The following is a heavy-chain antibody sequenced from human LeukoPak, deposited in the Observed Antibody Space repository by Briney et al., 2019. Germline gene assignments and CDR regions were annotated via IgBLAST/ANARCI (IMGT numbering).Heavy chain of an antibody. CDR2: IYYSGST. V-gene: IGHV4-39*07. CDR1: GGSISSSSYY. CDR3: ARGGRGDGYINY. D-gene: IGHD5-24*01. Sequence: TSETLSLTCTVSGGSISSSSYYWGWIRQPPGKGLEWIGSIYYSGSTYYNPSLKGRVTISVDTSKNQFSLKLSSVTAADTAVYYCARGGRGDGYINYWGQGTLVTVSS. J-gene: IGHJ4*02.